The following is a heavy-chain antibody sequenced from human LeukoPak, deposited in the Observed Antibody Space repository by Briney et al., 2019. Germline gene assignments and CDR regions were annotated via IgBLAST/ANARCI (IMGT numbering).Heavy chain of an antibody. D-gene: IGHD2-21*01. CDR3: ARDGAGIESWVELDP. CDR2: IGISSGNT. Sequence: HAGGSLRLSCTASGFPFSDYSMNWVRQAPGKGLEWISYIGISSGNTKYADSVRGRFTVSRDQFKNTLYIQMSSLRPDDTALYYCARDGAGIESWVELDPWGQGTQVTVSA. V-gene: IGHV3-48*01. J-gene: IGHJ5*02. CDR1: GFPFSDYS.